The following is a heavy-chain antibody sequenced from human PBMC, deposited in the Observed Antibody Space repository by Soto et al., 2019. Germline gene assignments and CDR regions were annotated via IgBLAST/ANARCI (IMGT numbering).Heavy chain of an antibody. Sequence: LRLSFAASGFPFSRYDMHWVRQAPGKGLEWVAVLWFDGSNEYYADSVQGRFTISRDNSKNTLYLQMDSLRAEDTAVYYCAKVLYASESFDSEEAPYGMDVWGQGTTVTVSS. J-gene: IGHJ6*02. CDR1: GFPFSRYD. V-gene: IGHV3-33*06. CDR2: LWFDGSNE. D-gene: IGHD3-10*01. CDR3: AKVLYASESFDSEEAPYGMDV.